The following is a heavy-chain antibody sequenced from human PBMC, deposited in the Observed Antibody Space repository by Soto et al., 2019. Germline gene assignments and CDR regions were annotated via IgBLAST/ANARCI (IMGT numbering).Heavy chain of an antibody. CDR3: AATPRY. V-gene: IGHV4-39*07. J-gene: IGHJ4*02. CDR1: GGSISSSTYY. Sequence: SETLSLTCTVSGGSISSSTYYWGWMRQPPGKGLEWIASFFIGGNTYYNPSLKSRVTISVDTSKNQVSLILTSVTAADTAVYYCAATPRYWGQGTLVTVSS. CDR2: FFIGGNT.